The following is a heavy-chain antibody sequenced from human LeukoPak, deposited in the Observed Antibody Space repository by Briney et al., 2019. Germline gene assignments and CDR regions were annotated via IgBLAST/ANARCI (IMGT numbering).Heavy chain of an antibody. CDR1: GYAFSSYD. J-gene: IGHJ5*02. D-gene: IGHD3-10*01. Sequence: ASVKVSCKASGYAFSSYDLHWVRQAPGQGLEWMGIINPSGGSPSYPQKFQGRVTMTRDPSTSTVYMELSSLRSEDTAVYYCARGLRGRSRTMVRGSLTFDPWGQGTLVTVSS. CDR3: ARGLRGRSRTMVRGSLTFDP. CDR2: INPSGGSP. V-gene: IGHV1-46*01.